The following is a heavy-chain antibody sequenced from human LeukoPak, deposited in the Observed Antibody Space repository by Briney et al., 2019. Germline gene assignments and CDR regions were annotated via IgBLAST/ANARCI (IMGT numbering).Heavy chain of an antibody. J-gene: IGHJ4*02. CDR1: GGSISSYY. CDR2: IYYSGST. Sequence: SETLSLTCTVSGGSISSYYWSWIRRPPGKGLEWIGYIYYSGSTNYNPSLKSRVTISVDTSKNQFSLKLSSVTAADTAVYYCARGESGYDPIDYWGQGTLVTVSS. D-gene: IGHD5-12*01. CDR3: ARGESGYDPIDY. V-gene: IGHV4-59*01.